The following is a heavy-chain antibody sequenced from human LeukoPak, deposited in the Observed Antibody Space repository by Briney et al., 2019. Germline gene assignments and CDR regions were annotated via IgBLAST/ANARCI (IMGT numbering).Heavy chain of an antibody. J-gene: IGHJ3*02. CDR2: IYPGDSDT. CDR1: GYSFTSYW. D-gene: IGHD3-3*01. Sequence: GESLKISCKGSGYSFTSYWIGWVRQMPGKGLEWMGIIYPGDSDTRYSPSFQGQVTISADKSISTAYLQWSSLKASDTAMYYCARSYYDFWSGSLGAFDIWGQGTMVAVSS. CDR3: ARSYYDFWSGSLGAFDI. V-gene: IGHV5-51*01.